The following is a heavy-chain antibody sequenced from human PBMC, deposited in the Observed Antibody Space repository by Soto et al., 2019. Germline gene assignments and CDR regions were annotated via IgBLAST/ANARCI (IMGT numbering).Heavy chain of an antibody. CDR3: ARDTPSAGYSSSWYTYYYGMDV. J-gene: IGHJ6*02. Sequence: ASVKVSCKSSGYTFTSYGISWVRQAPGQGLEWMGWISAYNGNTNYAQKLQGRVTMTTDTSTSTAYMELRSLRSDDTAVYYCARDTPSAGYSSSWYTYYYGMDVWGQGTTVTVS. CDR1: GYTFTSYG. V-gene: IGHV1-18*01. D-gene: IGHD6-13*01. CDR2: ISAYNGNT.